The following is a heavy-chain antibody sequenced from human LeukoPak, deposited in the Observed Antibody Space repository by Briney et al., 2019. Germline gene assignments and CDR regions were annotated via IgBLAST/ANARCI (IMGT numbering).Heavy chain of an antibody. J-gene: IGHJ6*02. Sequence: PGGSLRLSCVASGFTVSSNYMSWVRQAPGKGLEWVSVIYSGGRTYYADSVKGRFIISRDNFKNTLYLQMNSLRAEDTAVYYCARDRSYYYYGMDVWGQGTTVTVSS. CDR1: GFTVSSNY. V-gene: IGHV3-53*01. CDR3: ARDRSYYYYGMDV. CDR2: IYSGGRT.